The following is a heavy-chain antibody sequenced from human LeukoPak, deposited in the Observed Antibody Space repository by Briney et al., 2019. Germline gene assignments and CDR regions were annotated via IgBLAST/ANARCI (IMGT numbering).Heavy chain of an antibody. CDR1: GFTLRTYA. J-gene: IGHJ4*02. CDR2: ISGSGGST. V-gene: IGHV3-23*01. Sequence: RAGGSLRLSCAASGFTLRTYAMSWVRQAPGKGLEWVSTISGSGGSTYYADSVKGRFTISKDNSKNTLYLQMNSLRAEDTALYYCAKDRNNYSNFLDSWGQGTLVTVSS. CDR3: AKDRNNYSNFLDS. D-gene: IGHD4-11*01.